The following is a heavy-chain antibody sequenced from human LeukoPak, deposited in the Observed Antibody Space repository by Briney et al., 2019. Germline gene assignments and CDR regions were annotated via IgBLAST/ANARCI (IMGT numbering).Heavy chain of an antibody. D-gene: IGHD3-22*01. Sequence: GGSLRLSCAASGFTFSSYAMSWGRQAPGKGLEWGSATSGSGGSTYYADSVKGRFTISRDNSKNTLYWQRNTLRAEDTAVYYCAKGARYYDSSGAIDYWGQGTLVTVSS. CDR1: GFTFSSYA. V-gene: IGHV3-23*01. CDR2: TSGSGGST. CDR3: AKGARYYDSSGAIDY. J-gene: IGHJ4*02.